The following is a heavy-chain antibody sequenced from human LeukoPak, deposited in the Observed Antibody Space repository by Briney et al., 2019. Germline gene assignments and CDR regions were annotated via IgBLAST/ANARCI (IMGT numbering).Heavy chain of an antibody. D-gene: IGHD3-10*01. V-gene: IGHV1-18*01. Sequence: ASVKVSCKASGYTFTSYGISWVRQAPGQGLEWMGWISAYNGSTNYAQKLQGRVTMTTDTSTSTAYMEMSSLRSEETAVYYCVHKMLRGVFPNWGQGTLVTVSS. J-gene: IGHJ4*02. CDR1: GYTFTSYG. CDR3: VHKMLRGVFPN. CDR2: ISAYNGST.